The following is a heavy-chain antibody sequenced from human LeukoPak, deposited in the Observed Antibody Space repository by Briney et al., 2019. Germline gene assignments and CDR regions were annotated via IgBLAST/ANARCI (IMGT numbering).Heavy chain of an antibody. D-gene: IGHD3-3*01. J-gene: IGHJ6*03. Sequence: ASVKVSCKASGYTFTGYYMHWVRQAPGQGLEWMGWINPNSGGTNYAQKLQGRVTMTTDTSTSTAYMELRSLRSDDTAVYYCATAHPPPFYYDFWSGYYSSRYYYMDVWGKGTTVTVSS. CDR2: INPNSGGT. V-gene: IGHV1-2*02. CDR3: ATAHPPPFYYDFWSGYYSSRYYYMDV. CDR1: GYTFTGYY.